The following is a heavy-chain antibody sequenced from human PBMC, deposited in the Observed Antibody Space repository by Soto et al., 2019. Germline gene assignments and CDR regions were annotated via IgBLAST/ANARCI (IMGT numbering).Heavy chain of an antibody. Sequence: ASVKVSCKASGYTFSSYYIHWVRQAPGQGLEWMGIINPSGGTTTYEQKFQGRVTMTRDTSTSTAYMELGSLRSEDTALYYCARDLGYDSGGYYPYFDYWGQGTLVTVSS. CDR3: ARDLGYDSGGYYPYFDY. J-gene: IGHJ4*02. D-gene: IGHD3-22*01. V-gene: IGHV1-46*01. CDR2: INPSGGTT. CDR1: GYTFSSYY.